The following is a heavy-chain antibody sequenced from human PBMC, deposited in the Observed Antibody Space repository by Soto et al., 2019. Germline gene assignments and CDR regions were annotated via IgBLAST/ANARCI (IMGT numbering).Heavy chain of an antibody. CDR2: IYSGGST. D-gene: IGHD4-17*01. CDR3: ALVPHDYGVFSYYYYGTDV. V-gene: IGHV3-66*01. Sequence: GGSLRLSCAASGFTVSSNYMSWVRQAPGKGLEWVSVIYSGGSTYYADSVKGRFTISRDNSKNTLYLQMNSLRAEDTAVYYCALVPHDYGVFSYYYYGTDVWGQGTTVTVSS. CDR1: GFTVSSNY. J-gene: IGHJ6*02.